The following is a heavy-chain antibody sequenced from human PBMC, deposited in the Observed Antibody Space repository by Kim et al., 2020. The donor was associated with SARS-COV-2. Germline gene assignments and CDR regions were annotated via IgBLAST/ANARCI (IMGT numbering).Heavy chain of an antibody. CDR3: ARGECTSTSCLDY. J-gene: IGHJ4*02. D-gene: IGHD2-2*01. V-gene: IGHV3-74*01. Sequence: YADFVKDRCSCSRDNAKNTLFLQMNSLRVDDTAVYYCARGECTSTSCLDYWGQGTLVTVSS.